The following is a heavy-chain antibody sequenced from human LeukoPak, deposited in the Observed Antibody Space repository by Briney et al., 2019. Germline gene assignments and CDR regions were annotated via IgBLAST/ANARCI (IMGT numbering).Heavy chain of an antibody. D-gene: IGHD3-22*01. CDR1: GYSLTSYW. CDR3: ARANYDSSGYPPDAFDI. Sequence: GESLKISCKGSGYSLTSYWIGWVRQMPGKGLEWMGIIYPGDSDTRYSPSFQGQVTISADKSISTAFLQWSSLKASDTAMYYCARANYDSSGYPPDAFDIWGQGTMVTVSS. V-gene: IGHV5-51*01. CDR2: IYPGDSDT. J-gene: IGHJ3*02.